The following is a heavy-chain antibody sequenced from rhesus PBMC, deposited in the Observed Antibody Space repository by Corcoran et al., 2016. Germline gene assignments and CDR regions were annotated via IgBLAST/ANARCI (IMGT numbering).Heavy chain of an antibody. Sequence: QVQLQESGPGLVKPSEPLSLPCAVSGGSISSSNWWSWIRQPQGKGLEWIGYISGSSGSTYYNPSLKSRVTISTDTSKNQFSLKLSSVTAADTAVYYCAARSSWSGYWGQGVLVTVSS. V-gene: IGHV4-65*01. CDR1: GGSISSSNW. D-gene: IGHD6-13*01. CDR2: ISGSSGST. CDR3: AARSSWSGY. J-gene: IGHJ4*01.